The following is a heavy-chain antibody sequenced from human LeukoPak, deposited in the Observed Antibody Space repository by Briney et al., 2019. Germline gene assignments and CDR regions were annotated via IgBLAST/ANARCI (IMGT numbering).Heavy chain of an antibody. CDR3: TGTDSSGWRDSDY. Sequence: GGSLRLSCAASGFTFSGSATQWVRQASGKGLEWVGRIRSKANSYATAYAASVKGRFTTSRDDSKNTAYLQINSLKTEDTAVYYCTGTDSSGWRDSDYWGQGTLVTVSS. D-gene: IGHD6-19*01. CDR1: GFTFSGSA. J-gene: IGHJ4*02. CDR2: IRSKANSYAT. V-gene: IGHV3-73*01.